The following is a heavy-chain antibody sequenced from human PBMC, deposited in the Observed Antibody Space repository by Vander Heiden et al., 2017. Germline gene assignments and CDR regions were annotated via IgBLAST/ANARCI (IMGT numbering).Heavy chain of an antibody. CDR1: GFTFSSYG. D-gene: IGHD1-26*01. V-gene: IGHV3-30*18. CDR2: ISYDGSNK. CDR3: AKDRERYYYYYGMDV. Sequence: QVQLVESGGGVVQPGRSLRLACAASGFTFSSYGMHWVRQAPGKGLEWVAVISYDGSNKYYADSVKGRFTISRDNSKNTLYLQKISLRAEDTAVYYCAKDRERYYYYYGMDVWGQGTTVTVSS. J-gene: IGHJ6*02.